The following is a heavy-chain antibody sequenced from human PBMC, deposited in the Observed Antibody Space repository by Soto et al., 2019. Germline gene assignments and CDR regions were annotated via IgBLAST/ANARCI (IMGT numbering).Heavy chain of an antibody. J-gene: IGHJ4*02. D-gene: IGHD5-18*01. Sequence: SETLSLTCTVSGGSISRYYWSWSQQPPGKGLEWIGYIYYSGSTNYNPSLKSRVTISVDTSKNQFSLKLSSVTAADTAVYYCARTLYSYGPRFDYWGQGTLVTVSS. CDR1: GGSISRYY. CDR3: ARTLYSYGPRFDY. V-gene: IGHV4-59*01. CDR2: IYYSGST.